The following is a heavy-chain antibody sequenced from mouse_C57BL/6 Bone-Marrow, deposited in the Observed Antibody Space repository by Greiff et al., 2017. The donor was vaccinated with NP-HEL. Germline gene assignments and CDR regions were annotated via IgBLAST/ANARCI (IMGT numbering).Heavy chain of an antibody. CDR1: GFSFNTYA. CDR2: IRSKSNNYAT. CDR3: VRQGYDGYYLDY. V-gene: IGHV10-1*01. J-gene: IGHJ2*01. Sequence: EVKLMESVGGLVQPKGSLKLSCAASGFSFNTYAMNWVRQAPGKGLEWVARIRSKSNNYATYYADSLKDRFTISRDDSESMLYLQMNNLKTEDTAMYYGVRQGYDGYYLDYWGQGTTLTVSS. D-gene: IGHD2-3*01.